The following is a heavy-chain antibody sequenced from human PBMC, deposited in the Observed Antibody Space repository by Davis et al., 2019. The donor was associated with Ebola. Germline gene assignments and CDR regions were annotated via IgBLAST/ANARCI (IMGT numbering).Heavy chain of an antibody. V-gene: IGHV1-3*01. CDR1: GYTFTSYA. CDR2: INAGNGNT. J-gene: IGHJ4*02. Sequence: ASVKVSCKASGYTFTSYAMHWVRQAPGQRLEWMGWINAGNGNTKYSHKFQGRVTITRDTSASTAYMELSSLRSEDTAVYYCARERGATGDFDYWGQGTLVTVSS. CDR3: ARERGATGDFDY. D-gene: IGHD5-24*01.